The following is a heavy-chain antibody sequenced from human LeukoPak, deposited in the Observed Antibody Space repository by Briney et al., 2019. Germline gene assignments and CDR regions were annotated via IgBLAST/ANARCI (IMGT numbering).Heavy chain of an antibody. CDR2: IGGSSGST. Sequence: PGGSLRLSCAAYGFTFSSHAMAWVRQAPGKGLEWVSAIGGSSGSTYYADSVKGRFTISRDNSKNTVYLQMNYLRADDTAVYYCARDPGVVAFHYLDFWGQGTLVTVSS. CDR3: ARDPGVVAFHYLDF. CDR1: GFTFSSHA. J-gene: IGHJ4*02. D-gene: IGHD3-3*01. V-gene: IGHV3-23*01.